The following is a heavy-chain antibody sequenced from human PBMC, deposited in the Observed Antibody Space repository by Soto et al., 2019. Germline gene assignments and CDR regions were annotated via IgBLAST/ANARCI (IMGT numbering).Heavy chain of an antibody. D-gene: IGHD6-6*01. V-gene: IGHV3-7*01. J-gene: IGHJ4*02. CDR2: INQDGSEK. Sequence: GGSLRLSCAASGFTFSSQWMDWVRQAPGKGLEWVANINQDGSEKHYVDSVKGRFTISRDNAKNSLYLQMNSLTAEDSALYYCSQALNYWGQGNLVTVSS. CDR1: GFTFSSQW. CDR3: SQALNY.